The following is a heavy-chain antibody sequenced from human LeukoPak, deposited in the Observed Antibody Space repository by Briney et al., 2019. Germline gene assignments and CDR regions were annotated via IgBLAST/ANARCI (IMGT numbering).Heavy chain of an antibody. J-gene: IGHJ4*02. CDR1: GGSISSYY. CDR3: ARSIAAAYDY. D-gene: IGHD6-13*01. V-gene: IGHV4-59*08. Sequence: SETLSLTCTVSGGSISSYYWSWIRQPPGKGLEWIGYIYYSGSTNYNPSLKSRVTISVDTSKNQFSLKLSSVTAADTAVYYCARSIAAAYDYWGQGTLVTVSS. CDR2: IYYSGST.